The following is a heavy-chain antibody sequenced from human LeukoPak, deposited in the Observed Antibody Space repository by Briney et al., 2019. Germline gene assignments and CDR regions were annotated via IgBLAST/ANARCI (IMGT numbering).Heavy chain of an antibody. Sequence: PSETLSLTCSVSGGSISSYYWSWIRQPAGKGLGWIGRVYTSGDAKYNPSLESRVSMSLDTSKHQFFLKLTSVTAADTAIYYCARYGDPNYYFDYWGQGTLVTVSS. CDR2: VYTSGDA. D-gene: IGHD2-21*02. CDR1: GGSISSYY. V-gene: IGHV4-4*07. J-gene: IGHJ4*02. CDR3: ARYGDPNYYFDY.